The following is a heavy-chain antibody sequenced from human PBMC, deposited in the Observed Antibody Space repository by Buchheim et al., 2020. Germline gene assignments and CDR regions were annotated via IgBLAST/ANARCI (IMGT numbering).Heavy chain of an antibody. CDR3: TSHDYRDY. D-gene: IGHD4-11*01. CDR2: IRSKADSYAT. Sequence: EVQLVESGGGLVQPGGSLKLSCAASGFTFSGSAIHWVRQASEKGLEWVGRIRSKADSYATAFAASVRGRFTFSRDDSKHTAFLQMNSLKTEDTAVYYCTSHDYRDYWGQGTL. CDR1: GFTFSGSA. J-gene: IGHJ4*02. V-gene: IGHV3-73*01.